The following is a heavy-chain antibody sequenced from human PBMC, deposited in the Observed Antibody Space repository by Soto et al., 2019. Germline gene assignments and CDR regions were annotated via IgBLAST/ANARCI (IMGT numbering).Heavy chain of an antibody. D-gene: IGHD3-22*01. Sequence: QLTLKESGPTLVKPTQTLTLTCTFSGFSLSTTGVGVGWIRQPPGKALEWLALIYWNDDKRYSPSLKSRRTITKDTSKNQVVLTLINMDPVETATYYCAHGASKSHYYDSSGYQRRDYYFDYWGQGTLVTVSS. CDR3: AHGASKSHYYDSSGYQRRDYYFDY. CDR2: IYWNDDK. V-gene: IGHV2-5*01. J-gene: IGHJ4*02. CDR1: GFSLSTTGVG.